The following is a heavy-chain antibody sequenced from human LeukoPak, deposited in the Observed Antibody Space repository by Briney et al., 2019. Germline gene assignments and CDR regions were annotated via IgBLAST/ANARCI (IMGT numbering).Heavy chain of an antibody. V-gene: IGHV1-2*02. CDR1: GYTFTGYY. CDR3: ARVVTMIVVVFDY. D-gene: IGHD3-22*01. CDR2: INPNSGGT. Sequence: WASVKVSCKASGYTFTGYYMHWVRQAPGQGLEWMGWINPNSGGTNYAQKFQGRVTMTRDTSISTAYMELSGLRSDDTAVYYCARVVTMIVVVFDYWGQGTLVTVSS. J-gene: IGHJ4*02.